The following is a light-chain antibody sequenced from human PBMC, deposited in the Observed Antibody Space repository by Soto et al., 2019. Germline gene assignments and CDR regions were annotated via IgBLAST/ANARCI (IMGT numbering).Light chain of an antibody. Sequence: AVQMTQSPPSLSASVGDTVIITCRASQDIGNVLGWYQQKPGKAPKLLIYSASTLQSGVPPRFSGSGSGTEFTLSISSLQPEDFATYYCLKDTNFTWTFGQGTMVDLK. CDR2: SAS. CDR3: LKDTNFTWT. V-gene: IGKV1-6*01. CDR1: QDIGNV. J-gene: IGKJ1*01.